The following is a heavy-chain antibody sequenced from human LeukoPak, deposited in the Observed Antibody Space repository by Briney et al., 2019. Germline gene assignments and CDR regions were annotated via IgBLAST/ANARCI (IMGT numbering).Heavy chain of an antibody. CDR2: ISSSSSYI. Sequence: GGSLRLSCAASGFTFSSYSMNWVRQAPGKGLEWVSSISSSSSYIYYADSVKGRFTISRDNAKNSLYLQMNSLRAEDTAVYYCARDSSEGSGSYYGYYYYYMDVWGKGTTVTISS. CDR1: GFTFSSYS. CDR3: ARDSSEGSGSYYGYYYYYMDV. D-gene: IGHD3-10*01. J-gene: IGHJ6*03. V-gene: IGHV3-21*01.